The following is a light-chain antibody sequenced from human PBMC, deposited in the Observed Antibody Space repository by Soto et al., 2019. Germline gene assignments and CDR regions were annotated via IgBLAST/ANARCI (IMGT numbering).Light chain of an antibody. Sequence: QSALTQPASVSGSPGQSITISCTGTSGDIDGYNYVSWYQQHPGKAPKLMIYEVINRPSGVSNRFSGSKSGNTASLTISGLQAEDEADYYCSSYTSSSTRVFGTGTKVTVL. J-gene: IGLJ1*01. V-gene: IGLV2-14*01. CDR1: SGDIDGYNY. CDR2: EVI. CDR3: SSYTSSSTRV.